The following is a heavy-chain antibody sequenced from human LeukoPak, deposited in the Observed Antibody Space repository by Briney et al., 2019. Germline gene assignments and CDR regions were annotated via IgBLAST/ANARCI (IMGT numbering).Heavy chain of an antibody. CDR1: GGSFSGYY. Sequence: SETLSLTCAVYGGSFSGYYWSWIRQPPGKGLEWIGEINHSGSTNYNPSLKSRVTISVDTSKNQFSLKLSSVTAADTAVYYCASGGYYYMDVWAKGPRSPSP. J-gene: IGHJ6*03. CDR3: ASGGYYYMDV. V-gene: IGHV4-34*01. CDR2: INHSGST.